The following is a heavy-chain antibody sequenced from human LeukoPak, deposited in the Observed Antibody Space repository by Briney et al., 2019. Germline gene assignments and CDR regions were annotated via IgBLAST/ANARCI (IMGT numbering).Heavy chain of an antibody. CDR2: ISGVADVI. CDR1: GFTFSSYA. J-gene: IGHJ6*02. D-gene: IGHD1-26*01. V-gene: IGHV3-48*04. Sequence: GGSLRLSCTASGFTFSSYAMSWVRQVPGKGLEWVSYISGVADVINYADSVKGRFTISRDNAKRSVYLQMNSLRAEDTALYYCARGGAHGMDVWGQGTTVTVSS. CDR3: ARGGAHGMDV.